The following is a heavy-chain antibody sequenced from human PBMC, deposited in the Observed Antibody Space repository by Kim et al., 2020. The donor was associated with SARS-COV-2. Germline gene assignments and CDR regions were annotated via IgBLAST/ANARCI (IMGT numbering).Heavy chain of an antibody. V-gene: IGHV4-34*01. Sequence: SETLSLTCAVYGGSFSGYYWSWIRQPPGKGLEWIGEINHSGSTNYNPSLKSRVTISVDTSKNQFSLKLSSVTAADTAVYYCARGWAKQQRSPPSTCWYFDLWGRGTLVTVSS. CDR1: GGSFSGYY. CDR3: ARGWAKQQRSPPSTCWYFDL. CDR2: INHSGST. J-gene: IGHJ2*01. D-gene: IGHD6-13*01.